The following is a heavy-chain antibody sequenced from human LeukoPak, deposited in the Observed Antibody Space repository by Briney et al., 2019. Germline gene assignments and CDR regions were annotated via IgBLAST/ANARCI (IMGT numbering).Heavy chain of an antibody. D-gene: IGHD2-2*02. Sequence: GRSLRLSCPASGFTFSIYSMNWVRQAPGKGLEWVSSISSSSSYIYYADSVKGRFTISRDNAKNSLYLQMNSLRAEDTAVYYCAREVRGGYCSSTSCYTSWGEGTLVTVSS. J-gene: IGHJ4*02. CDR1: GFTFSIYS. V-gene: IGHV3-21*01. CDR3: AREVRGGYCSSTSCYTS. CDR2: ISSSSSYI.